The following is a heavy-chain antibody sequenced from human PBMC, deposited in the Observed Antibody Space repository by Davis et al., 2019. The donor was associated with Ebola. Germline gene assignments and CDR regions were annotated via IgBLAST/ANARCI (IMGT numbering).Heavy chain of an antibody. D-gene: IGHD4-17*01. J-gene: IGHJ4*02. CDR3: VKDTAPSGDYEGFDF. CDR2: ISWDSGDI. V-gene: IGHV3-9*01. Sequence: PGGSLRLSCATSGFSFDDYAMHWVRQAPGKGLEWVSGISWDSGDIGYADSVKGRFTISRDNAKNSLYLQMNSLRPEDTALYYCVKDTAPSGDYEGFDFWGQGTLVTVSS. CDR1: GFSFDDYA.